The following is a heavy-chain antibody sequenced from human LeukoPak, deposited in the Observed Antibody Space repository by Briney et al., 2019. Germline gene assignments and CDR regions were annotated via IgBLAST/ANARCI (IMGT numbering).Heavy chain of an antibody. J-gene: IGHJ4*02. CDR1: GGSISSYY. CDR2: IYYSGTT. Sequence: SETLSLTCSVSGGSISSYYWSWIRQPPGKGLEWIGYIYYSGTTSYNPSLKSRVTISVDTSKNQFSLRLSSVTAADTAVYYCARHKGAVGGRYYDYWGQGTLVTVSS. CDR3: ARHKGAVGGRYYDY. V-gene: IGHV4-59*08. D-gene: IGHD6-19*01.